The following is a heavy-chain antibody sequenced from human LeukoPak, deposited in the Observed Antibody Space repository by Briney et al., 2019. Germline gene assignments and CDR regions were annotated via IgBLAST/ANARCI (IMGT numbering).Heavy chain of an antibody. D-gene: IGHD3-10*01. V-gene: IGHV3-53*01. CDR2: IYSGGST. CDR3: VRVNSARGALDY. CDR1: GFTVSSNY. Sequence: GGSLRLSCAASGFTVSSNYMSWVRQAPGKGLEWVSVIYSGGSTYYADSVKGRFTISRDNSKNTLYLQMNSLRAEDTAVYYCVRVNSARGALDYWGQGTLVTVSS. J-gene: IGHJ4*02.